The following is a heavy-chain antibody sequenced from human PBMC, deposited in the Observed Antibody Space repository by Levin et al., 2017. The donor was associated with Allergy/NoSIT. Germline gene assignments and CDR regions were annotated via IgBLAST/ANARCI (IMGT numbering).Heavy chain of an antibody. Sequence: SQTLSLTWAVSGGSISSGGYSWSWIRQPPGKGLEWIGYIYHSGSTYYNPSLKSRVTISVDRSKNQFSLKLSSVTAADTAVYYCARGQRLESLDYWGQGTLVTVSS. V-gene: IGHV4-30-2*01. CDR2: IYHSGST. J-gene: IGHJ4*02. CDR1: GGSISSGGYS. D-gene: IGHD6-25*01. CDR3: ARGQRLESLDY.